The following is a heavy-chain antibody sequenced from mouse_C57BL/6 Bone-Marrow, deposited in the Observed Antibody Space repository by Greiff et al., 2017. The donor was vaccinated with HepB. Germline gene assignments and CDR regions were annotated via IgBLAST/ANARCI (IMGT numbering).Heavy chain of an antibody. CDR2: IDPEDGDT. Sequence: EVQLQQSGAELVRPGASVKLSCTASGFNIKDYYMHWVKQRPEQGLEWIGRIDPEDGDTEYAPKFQGKATMTADTSSNTAYLRLSSLTSEDTAGYYCAICGGPWFAYWGQGTLVTVSA. D-gene: IGHD6-1*01. CDR1: GFNIKDYY. CDR3: AICGGPWFAY. J-gene: IGHJ3*01. V-gene: IGHV14-1*01.